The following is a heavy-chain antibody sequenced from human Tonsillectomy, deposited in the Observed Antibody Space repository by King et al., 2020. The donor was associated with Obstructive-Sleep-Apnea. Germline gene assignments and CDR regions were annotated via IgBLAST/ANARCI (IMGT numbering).Heavy chain of an antibody. V-gene: IGHV3-48*04. CDR3: ARDERGSGWYDSYYYGMDV. Sequence: VQLVESGGGLVQPGGSLRLSCAASGFTFSSYSMNWVRQAPGKGLEWVSYISSSSSTIYYADSVKGRFTISRDNAKNSLYLQMNSLRAEDTAVYYCARDERGSGWYDSYYYGMDVWGQGTTVTVSS. D-gene: IGHD6-19*01. CDR1: GFTFSSYS. J-gene: IGHJ6*02. CDR2: ISSSSSTI.